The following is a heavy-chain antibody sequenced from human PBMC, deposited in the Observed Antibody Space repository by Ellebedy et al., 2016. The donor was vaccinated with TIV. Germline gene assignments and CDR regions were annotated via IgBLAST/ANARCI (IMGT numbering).Heavy chain of an antibody. CDR2: IQTTTGGWAT. CDR3: TTELCSSGCFPGIY. D-gene: IGHD2-15*01. V-gene: IGHV3-15*07. Sequence: GESLKISCAASGFIFSNAWVNWVRQAPGKGLEWVGRIQTTTGGWATDYAAPVKGRFIISRDDSKNTLYLQMNSLKTEDTAVYYCTTELCSSGCFPGIYWGQGTLVTVSS. CDR1: GFIFSNAW. J-gene: IGHJ4*02.